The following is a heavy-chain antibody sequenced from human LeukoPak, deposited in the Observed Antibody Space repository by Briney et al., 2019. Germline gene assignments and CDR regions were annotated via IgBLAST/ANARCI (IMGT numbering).Heavy chain of an antibody. V-gene: IGHV1-2*02. J-gene: IGHJ4*02. Sequence: GASVKVSCKASGYTFTAYYMHWVRQAPGQGLEWMGWINPNSGRTNYAQKFQGRVTMTRDTSISTAYMELSRLRSDDTAAYYCASFGGENTVTGSYWGQGTLVTVSS. D-gene: IGHD4-11*01. CDR1: GYTFTAYY. CDR3: ASFGGENTVTGSY. CDR2: INPNSGRT.